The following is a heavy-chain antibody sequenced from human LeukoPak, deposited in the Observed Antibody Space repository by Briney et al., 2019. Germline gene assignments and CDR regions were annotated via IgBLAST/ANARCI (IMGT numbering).Heavy chain of an antibody. CDR2: IYYSGST. V-gene: IGHV4-59*01. J-gene: IGHJ5*02. CDR1: GGSISSYY. D-gene: IGHD1-14*01. Sequence: SETLSLTCTVSGGSISSYYWSWIRQPPGKGLEWIGYIYYSGSTNYNPSLKSRVTISVDTSKTQFSLKLNSVTAADTAVFYCARRLGPTAMFDPWGQGTLVTVSS. CDR3: ARRLGPTAMFDP.